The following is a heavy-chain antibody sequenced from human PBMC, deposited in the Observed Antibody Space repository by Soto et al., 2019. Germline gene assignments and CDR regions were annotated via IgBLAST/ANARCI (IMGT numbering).Heavy chain of an antibody. J-gene: IGHJ6*01. V-gene: IGHV4-4*07. D-gene: IGHD4-17*01. CDR3: ETHPNYADYDTYCYNRRKV. CDR1: GGSISSYY. CDR2: IYTSGST. Sequence: SETLSLTCTVSGGSISSYYWSWIRQPAGKGLEWIGRIYTSGSTNYNPSLKSRVTMSVDTSKNQFSLKLCSVTAADTAVYYCETHPNYADYDTYCYNRRKVRRQVTTVTAS.